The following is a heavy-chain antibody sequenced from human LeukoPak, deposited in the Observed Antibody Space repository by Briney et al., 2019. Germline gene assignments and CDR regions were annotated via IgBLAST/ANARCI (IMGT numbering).Heavy chain of an antibody. CDR1: GCTFSSYA. D-gene: IGHD6-19*01. V-gene: IGHV1-69*13. CDR3: ARVRSGYSSGWYHY. Sequence: SVKVSCKASGCTFSSYAISWVRQAPGQGLEWMGGIIPIFGTANYAQKFQGRVTITADESTNTAYIELSSLRSEDTAVYYCARVRSGYSSGWYHYWGERTLLTVSS. CDR2: IIPIFGTA. J-gene: IGHJ4*02.